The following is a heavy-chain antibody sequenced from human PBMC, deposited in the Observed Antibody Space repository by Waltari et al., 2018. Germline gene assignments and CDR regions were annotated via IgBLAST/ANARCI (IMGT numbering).Heavy chain of an antibody. CDR2: TRNKGNGYTT. V-gene: IGHV3-72*01. CDR3: AREGSDYYDSSGFYY. D-gene: IGHD3-22*01. J-gene: IGHJ4*02. Sequence: EVQLVESGGGLVQPGGSLRLSCAASGFTFSDHYMDCVRQAPGKGSEGVGRTRNKGNGYTTEYAASVKGRFTISRDDSKNSLYLQMNSLKTEDKAVYYCAREGSDYYDSSGFYYWGQGTLVTVSS. CDR1: GFTFSDHY.